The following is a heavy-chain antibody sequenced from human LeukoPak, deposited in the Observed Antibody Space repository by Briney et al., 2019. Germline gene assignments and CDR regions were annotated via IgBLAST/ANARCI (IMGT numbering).Heavy chain of an antibody. Sequence: SQTLSLTCTVSGGSISSGSYYWSWIRQPAGKGLEWIGRIYTSGSTNYNPSRKSRVTISVDTSKNQFSLKLSSVTAADTAVYYCARGRDGYYPWGQGTLVTVSS. J-gene: IGHJ5*02. CDR1: GGSISSGSYY. CDR2: IYTSGST. V-gene: IGHV4-61*02. D-gene: IGHD5-24*01. CDR3: ARGRDGYYP.